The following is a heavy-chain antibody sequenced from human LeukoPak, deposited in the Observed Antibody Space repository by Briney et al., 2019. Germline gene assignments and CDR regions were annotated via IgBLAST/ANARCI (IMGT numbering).Heavy chain of an antibody. CDR2: IRYDGSNK. CDR3: GNDKPPQI. V-gene: IGHV3-30*02. Sequence: GGSLRLSCAASGFTFSSYGMHWVRQAPGKGLEWVACIRYDGSNKYYADSVKGRFTISRDNSKNPLYLQMNRLSAEDTAVYYCGNDKPPQIWGQGTMVTVSS. J-gene: IGHJ3*02. CDR1: GFTFSSYG.